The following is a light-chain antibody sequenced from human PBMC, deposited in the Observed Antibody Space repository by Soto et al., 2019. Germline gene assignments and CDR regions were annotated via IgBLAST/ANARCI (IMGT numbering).Light chain of an antibody. CDR2: DAH. V-gene: IGKV3-20*01. CDR3: QPYVEPFTFT. Sequence: EVVLTQSPGTLSVSPGERATLSCRASQSISSSFLAWYQQRPGQAPRLLMYDAHSRATGIPDRFSGSGSGTDFTLTISRLEPEDFAVYYCQPYVEPFTFTFGPGTRLDMK. CDR1: QSISSSF. J-gene: IGKJ3*01.